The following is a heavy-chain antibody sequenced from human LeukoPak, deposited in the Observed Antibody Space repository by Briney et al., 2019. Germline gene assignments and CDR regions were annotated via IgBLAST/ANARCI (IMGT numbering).Heavy chain of an antibody. Sequence: GGSLRLSCVVSGFTFSSYAMSWVRQAPGKGLVWVSRINSDGSSTSYADSVKGRFTISRDNAKNTLYLQMNSLRAEDTAVYYCARDRSIASDYWGQGTLVTVSS. V-gene: IGHV3-74*01. CDR1: GFTFSSYA. D-gene: IGHD6-6*01. J-gene: IGHJ4*02. CDR2: INSDGSST. CDR3: ARDRSIASDY.